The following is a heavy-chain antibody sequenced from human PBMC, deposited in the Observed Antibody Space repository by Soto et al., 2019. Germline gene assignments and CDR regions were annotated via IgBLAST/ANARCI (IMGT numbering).Heavy chain of an antibody. V-gene: IGHV1-69*12. CDR1: GGTFRNSA. J-gene: IGHJ6*02. CDR2: IMPIFRTP. CDR3: ASDKDRLQLGGNYYYIMDV. D-gene: IGHD3-16*01. Sequence: QVQLEQSGAEMKKPGSSVKVSCKASGGTFRNSAISWVRQAPGQGLEWMGGIMPIFRTPDYAQNFQGRVTITADEATCTAYMELSGLRSADTAVYYCASDKDRLQLGGNYYYIMDVWGQGTTVTVSS.